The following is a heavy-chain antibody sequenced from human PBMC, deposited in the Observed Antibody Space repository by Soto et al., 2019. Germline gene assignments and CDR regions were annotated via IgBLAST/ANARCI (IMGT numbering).Heavy chain of an antibody. J-gene: IGHJ3*02. Sequence: PGESLKNSFKGSGYKFTGYWDSWVRQMAGKGLEWMGRIDPSDSYTNYSPSFQGHVTISADKSISTAYLQWSSLKASDTAMYYCARHSPNYYDSSGFNDAFDIWGQGTMVTVSS. CDR3: ARHSPNYYDSSGFNDAFDI. V-gene: IGHV5-10-1*01. CDR1: GYKFTGYW. CDR2: IDPSDSYT. D-gene: IGHD3-22*01.